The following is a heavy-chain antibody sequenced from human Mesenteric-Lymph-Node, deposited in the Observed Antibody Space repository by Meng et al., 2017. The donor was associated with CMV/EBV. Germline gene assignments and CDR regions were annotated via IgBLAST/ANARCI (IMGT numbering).Heavy chain of an antibody. CDR3: ARDEGGAQGFCTTGVCSPFDY. CDR2: ISSSSSTI. V-gene: IGHV3-48*04. Sequence: GSLRLSCVASGFTFSRYTMNWVRQAPGQGLEWISSISSSSSTIYYAESVGGRFTVSRDNARNSLYLQMNSLRGEDTAVYYCARDEGGAQGFCTTGVCSPFDYWGRGTLVTVSS. CDR1: GFTFSRYT. D-gene: IGHD2-8*01. J-gene: IGHJ4*02.